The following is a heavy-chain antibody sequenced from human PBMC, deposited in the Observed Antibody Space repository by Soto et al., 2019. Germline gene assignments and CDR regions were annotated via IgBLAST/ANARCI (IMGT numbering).Heavy chain of an antibody. D-gene: IGHD6-6*01. CDR1: GGSISSGGYY. V-gene: IGHV4-31*03. CDR2: IYYTGST. J-gene: IGHJ3*02. Sequence: QVQLQESGPGLVKPSQTLSLTCTVSGGSISSGGYYWSWIRQHPGKGLEWIGYIYYTGSTHSIPSFRSRVTISVDTSKNQFSLKLSSVTAADTAVYYCARASSSSDAFDIWGQGTMVTVSS. CDR3: ARASSSSDAFDI.